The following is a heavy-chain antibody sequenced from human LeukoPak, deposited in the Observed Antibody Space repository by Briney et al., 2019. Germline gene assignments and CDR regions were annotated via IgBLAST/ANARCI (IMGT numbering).Heavy chain of an antibody. V-gene: IGHV1-3*03. CDR3: AREVAAAGSSAFDI. CDR2: INAGNGNT. CDR1: GYTFTSYA. D-gene: IGHD6-13*01. Sequence: ASVKVSCKASGYTFTSYAMHWVRQAPGQRLEWMGWINAGNGNTKYSQEFQGRVTITRDTSASTAYMELSSLRSEDTAVYYCAREVAAAGSSAFDIWGQGTMVTVSS. J-gene: IGHJ3*02.